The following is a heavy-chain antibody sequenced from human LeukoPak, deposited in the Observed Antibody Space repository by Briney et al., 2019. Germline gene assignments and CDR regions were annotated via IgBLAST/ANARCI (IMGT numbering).Heavy chain of an antibody. CDR3: ARDVASGGSWYGDYYYGMDV. V-gene: IGHV3-53*01. D-gene: IGHD2-15*01. J-gene: IGHJ6*02. CDR1: GFTVSSNY. CDR2: IYSGGST. Sequence: GGPLRLSCAASGFTVSSNYMSWVRQAPGKGLEWVSVIYSGGSTYYADSVKGRFTISRDNSKNTLYLQMNSLRAEDTAVYYCARDVASGGSWYGDYYYGMDVWGQGTTVTVSS.